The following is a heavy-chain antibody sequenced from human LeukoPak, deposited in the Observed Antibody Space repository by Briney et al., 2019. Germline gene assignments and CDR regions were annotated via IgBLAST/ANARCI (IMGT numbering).Heavy chain of an antibody. D-gene: IGHD3-22*01. CDR1: GYTFTSYA. V-gene: IGHV1-3*01. Sequence: GASVKVSCKASGYTFTSYAMHWVRQAPGQRLEWMGWTNAGNGNTKYSQKFQGRVTITRDTSASTAYMELSSLRSEDTAVYYCARVKSPYDSSGYWFDPWGQGTLVTVSS. CDR2: TNAGNGNT. CDR3: ARVKSPYDSSGYWFDP. J-gene: IGHJ5*02.